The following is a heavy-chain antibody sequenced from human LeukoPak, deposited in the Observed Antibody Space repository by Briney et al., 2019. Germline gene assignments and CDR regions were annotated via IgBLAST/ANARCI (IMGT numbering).Heavy chain of an antibody. J-gene: IGHJ4*02. Sequence: GASVKVSCRASGYTFTGYYMHWVRQATGQGLEWMGRINPNSGGTNYAQKFQGRVTMTRDTSISTAYMELSRLRSDDTAVYYCARDPPTSYYYDSSGYYPDYWGQGTLVTVSS. D-gene: IGHD3-22*01. CDR2: INPNSGGT. V-gene: IGHV1-2*06. CDR1: GYTFTGYY. CDR3: ARDPPTSYYYDSSGYYPDY.